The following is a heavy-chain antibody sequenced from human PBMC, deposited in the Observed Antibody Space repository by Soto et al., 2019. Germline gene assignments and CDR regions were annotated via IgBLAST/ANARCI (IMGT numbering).Heavy chain of an antibody. V-gene: IGHV4-61*01. Sequence: ETLSLTCTVSGDSVSGGSYHWSWIRQPPGKGLEWTGYMHYTGSSSYNPSLKSRVTISVDASRNQFSLKLNSVTAADTAVYYCAREGEWLGPFDFWGQGTVVTVSS. D-gene: IGHD6-19*01. CDR3: AREGEWLGPFDF. J-gene: IGHJ4*02. CDR1: GDSVSGGSYH. CDR2: MHYTGSS.